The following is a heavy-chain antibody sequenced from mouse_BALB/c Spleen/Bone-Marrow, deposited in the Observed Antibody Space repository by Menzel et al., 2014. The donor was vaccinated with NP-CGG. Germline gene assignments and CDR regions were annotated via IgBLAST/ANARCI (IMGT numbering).Heavy chain of an antibody. CDR1: GYTFTSYT. J-gene: IGHJ3*01. CDR2: INPSSGYT. CDR3: AAGYYGNSGWFAY. D-gene: IGHD2-1*01. Sequence: SGAELARPGASVKVSCKASGYTFTSYTMHWEKQRPGQGLEWIGYINPSSGYTNYNQKFKDKATLTADKSSSTAYMQLSSLTSEDSAVYYCAAGYYGNSGWFAYWGQGTLVTVSA. V-gene: IGHV1-4*01.